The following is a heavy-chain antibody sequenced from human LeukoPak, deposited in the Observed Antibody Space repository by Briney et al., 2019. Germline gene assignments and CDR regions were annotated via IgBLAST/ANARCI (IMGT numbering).Heavy chain of an antibody. Sequence: SETLSLTCTVSGGSISSYYWSWIRQPAGKGLEWIGRIYTSGSTNYNPSLKSRVTMSVDTSKNQFSLKLSSVTAADTAVYYCARDRLITSQTIVIPGIDAFDIWGQGTMVTVSS. J-gene: IGHJ3*02. CDR2: IYTSGST. CDR1: GGSISSYY. D-gene: IGHD3-16*02. CDR3: ARDRLITSQTIVIPGIDAFDI. V-gene: IGHV4-4*07.